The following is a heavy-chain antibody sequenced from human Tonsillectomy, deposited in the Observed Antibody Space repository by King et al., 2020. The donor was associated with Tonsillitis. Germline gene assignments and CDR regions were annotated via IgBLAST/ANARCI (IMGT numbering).Heavy chain of an antibody. CDR3: ARVEFRIAAAGTYYYYGMDV. J-gene: IGHJ6*02. D-gene: IGHD6-13*01. CDR1: GDSVSSNSAA. CDR2: TYYRSKWYN. V-gene: IGHV6-1*01. Sequence: VQLPQSGPGLVKPSQTLSLTCAISGDSVSSNSAAWTWIRQSPSRGLEWLGRTYYRSKWYNDYAVSVKSRITINPDTSKNQFSLQLNSVTPEDTAVYYCARVEFRIAAAGTYYYYGMDVWGQGTTVTVSS.